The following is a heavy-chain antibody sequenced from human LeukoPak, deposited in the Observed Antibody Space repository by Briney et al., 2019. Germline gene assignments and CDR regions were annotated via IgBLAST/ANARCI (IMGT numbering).Heavy chain of an antibody. CDR3: ARGRRYCSGGSCYFDY. J-gene: IGHJ4*02. V-gene: IGHV3-74*01. CDR1: GFSFSIYW. Sequence: PGGSLRLSCAASGFSFSIYWMHWVRQAPGKGLVWVSRINSDGSSTNYADSVKGRFTISRDNAKNTLYLQMYSLRAEDTAVYYCARGRRYCSGGSCYFDYWGQGTLVTVSS. D-gene: IGHD2-15*01. CDR2: INSDGSST.